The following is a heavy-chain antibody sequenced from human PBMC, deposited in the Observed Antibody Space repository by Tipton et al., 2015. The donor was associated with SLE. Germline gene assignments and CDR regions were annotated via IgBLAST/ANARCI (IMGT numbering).Heavy chain of an antibody. J-gene: IGHJ4*02. V-gene: IGHV3-23*01. D-gene: IGHD1-26*01. CDR3: ASGVGASYYFDY. CDR1: GFTFSSYA. Sequence: SLRLSCAASGFTFSSYAMSWVRQAPGKGLEWVSAISGSGGSTYYADSVKGRFTISRDNSKNTLYLQMNSLRAGDTAVYYCASGVGASYYFDYWGQGTLVTVSS. CDR2: ISGSGGST.